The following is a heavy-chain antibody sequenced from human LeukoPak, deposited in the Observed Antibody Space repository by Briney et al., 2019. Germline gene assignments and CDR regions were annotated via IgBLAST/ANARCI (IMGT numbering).Heavy chain of an antibody. CDR3: ARDSDSLWSY. Sequence: QAGRSLRLSCAASGFTFSSYGMHWVRQAPGKGLEWVAVIWYDGSNKYYADSVKGRFTISGDNSKNTLYLQMNSLRAEDTAVYYCARDSDSLWSYWGQGTLVTVSS. J-gene: IGHJ4*02. D-gene: IGHD2-15*01. V-gene: IGHV3-33*01. CDR2: IWYDGSNK. CDR1: GFTFSSYG.